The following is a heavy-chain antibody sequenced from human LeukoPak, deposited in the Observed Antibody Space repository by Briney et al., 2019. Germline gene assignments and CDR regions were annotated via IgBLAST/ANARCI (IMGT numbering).Heavy chain of an antibody. V-gene: IGHV3-30*04. CDR2: ISYDGSNK. D-gene: IGHD2-2*01. CDR1: GFTFSSYA. CDR3: ARPGVVPAAGSEFYYYYYMDV. Sequence: GGSLRLSCAASGFTFSSYAMHWVRQAPGKGLEWVAFISYDGSNKYYADSVKGRFTISRDNSKNTLYLQMNSLRAEDTAVYYCARPGVVPAAGSEFYYYYYMDVWGKGTTVTVSS. J-gene: IGHJ6*03.